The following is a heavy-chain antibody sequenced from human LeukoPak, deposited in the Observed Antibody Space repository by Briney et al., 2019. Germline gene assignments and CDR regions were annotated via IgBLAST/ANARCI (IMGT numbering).Heavy chain of an antibody. V-gene: IGHV3-21*01. CDR2: ISSSSSYI. CDR1: AFSFSTYM. CDR3: ARDFYGDYVAAFDL. D-gene: IGHD4-17*01. J-gene: IGHJ3*01. Sequence: PGGSLRLSCAASAFSFSTYMMNWVRQAPGKGLEWVSSISSSSSYIYYAESVKGRFTISRDNAKNSLYLQMNSLRAEDTAVYYCARDFYGDYVAAFDLWGQGTMVTVSS.